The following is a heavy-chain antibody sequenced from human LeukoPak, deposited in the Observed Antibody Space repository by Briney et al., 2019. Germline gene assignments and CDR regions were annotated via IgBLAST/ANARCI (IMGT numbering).Heavy chain of an antibody. CDR1: GYTFTGYY. V-gene: IGHV1-2*02. Sequence: ASVKVSCKASGYTFTGYYMHWVRQAPGQGLEWMGWINPNSGGTNYAQKFQGRVTMTRDTSISTAYMELSGLRSDDTAVYYCANSGPTVTSYGMDVWGQGTTVTVSS. CDR3: ANSGPTVTSYGMDV. CDR2: INPNSGGT. D-gene: IGHD4-17*01. J-gene: IGHJ6*02.